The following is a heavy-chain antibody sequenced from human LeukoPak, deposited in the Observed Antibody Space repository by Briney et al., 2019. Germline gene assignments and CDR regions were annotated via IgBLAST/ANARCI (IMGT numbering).Heavy chain of an antibody. V-gene: IGHV3-7*01. D-gene: IGHD3-10*01. CDR3: ARDVYYGSGSPTVDY. CDR1: GFTFSSYW. Sequence: GGCLRLFCAASGFTFSSYWMSWVRQAPGKGLEWVANIKQDGSEKYYVDSVKGRFTISRDNAKNSLYLQMNSLRAEDTAVYYCARDVYYGSGSPTVDYWGQGTLVTVSS. J-gene: IGHJ4*02. CDR2: IKQDGSEK.